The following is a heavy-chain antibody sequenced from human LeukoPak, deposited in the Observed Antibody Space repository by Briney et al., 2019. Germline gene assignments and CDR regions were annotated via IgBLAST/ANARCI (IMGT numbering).Heavy chain of an antibody. Sequence: GSLRLSRAASGFTFSSYAMRWVRQAPGKGLEWGSAISGSGGSKCYAGSVHGRFTISRDNSKNPLYLQMNSLRAEDTAVYYCAKYASGNLRFLEPNYYFDYWGQGTLVTVSS. CDR3: AKYASGNLRFLEPNYYFDY. V-gene: IGHV3-23*01. CDR1: GFTFSSYA. D-gene: IGHD3-3*01. CDR2: ISGSGGSK. J-gene: IGHJ4*02.